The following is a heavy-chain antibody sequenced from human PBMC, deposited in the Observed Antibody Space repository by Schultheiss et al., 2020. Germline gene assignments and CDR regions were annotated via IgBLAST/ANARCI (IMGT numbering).Heavy chain of an antibody. Sequence: SETLSLTCTVSGGSVSSGSFYWSWIRQPPGKGLEWIGYVDYSGTTYRNSSLKSRLTISLDTSKNQFSLKLSSVTAADTAVYYCARALGTGTEFDYWGQGTLVTVSS. J-gene: IGHJ4*02. D-gene: IGHD1-1*01. CDR3: ARALGTGTEFDY. CDR2: VDYSGTT. V-gene: IGHV4-61*01. CDR1: GGSVSSGSFY.